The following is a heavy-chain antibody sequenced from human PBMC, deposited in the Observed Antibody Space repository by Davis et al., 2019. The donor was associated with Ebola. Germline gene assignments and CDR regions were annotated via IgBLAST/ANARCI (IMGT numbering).Heavy chain of an antibody. V-gene: IGHV3-30-3*01. J-gene: IGHJ3*02. CDR2: ISYDGSNK. D-gene: IGHD1-26*01. Sequence: GESLKISCAASGFTFSSYAMHWVRQAPGKGLEWVAVISYDGSNKYYADSVKGRFTISRDNSKNTLYLQMNSLRAEDTAVYYCARPPYSGSPHPAFDIWGQGTMVTVSS. CDR3: ARPPYSGSPHPAFDI. CDR1: GFTFSSYA.